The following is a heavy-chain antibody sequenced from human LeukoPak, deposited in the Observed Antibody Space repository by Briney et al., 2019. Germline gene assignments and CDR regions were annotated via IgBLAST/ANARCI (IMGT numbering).Heavy chain of an antibody. CDR2: INHSGST. Sequence: KPSETLSLTCAVYGGSFSGYYWSWIRQPPGKGLEWIGEINHSGSTNYNPSLKSRVTISVDTSKNQFSLKLSSVTAADTAVYYCVRHDVPWLFDYWGQGTLVTVSS. CDR3: VRHDVPWLFDY. J-gene: IGHJ4*02. D-gene: IGHD5-12*01. CDR1: GGSFSGYY. V-gene: IGHV4-34*01.